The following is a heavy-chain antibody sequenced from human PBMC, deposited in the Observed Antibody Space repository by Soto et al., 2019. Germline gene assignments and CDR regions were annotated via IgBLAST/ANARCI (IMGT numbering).Heavy chain of an antibody. Sequence: QVRLVQSGAEVKRPGASVKVSCRASGYTFVDYALHWVRQAPGQGLEWVGWMNPKTGNIKSSHKFEDRVSITIDTATRTAYRELSGLRSEDTAVYFCTREAVVAENWFDPWGQGTLVTGSS. J-gene: IGHJ5*02. CDR3: TREAVVAENWFDP. V-gene: IGHV1-3*01. CDR2: MNPKTGNI. CDR1: GYTFVDYA. D-gene: IGHD3-22*01.